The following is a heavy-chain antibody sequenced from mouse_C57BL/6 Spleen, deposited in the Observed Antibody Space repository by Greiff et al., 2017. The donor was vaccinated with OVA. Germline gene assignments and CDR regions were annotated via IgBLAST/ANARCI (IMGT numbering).Heavy chain of an antibody. J-gene: IGHJ2*01. D-gene: IGHD2-4*01. CDR2: ISSGGSYT. V-gene: IGHV5-6*01. Sequence: EVMLVESGGDLVKPGGSLKLSCAASGFTFSSYGMSWVRQTPDKRLEWVATISSGGSYTYYPDSVKGRFTISRDNAKNTLYLQMSSLKSEDTAMYYCARHYYDYGEVFDYWGQGTTLTVSS. CDR1: GFTFSSYG. CDR3: ARHYYDYGEVFDY.